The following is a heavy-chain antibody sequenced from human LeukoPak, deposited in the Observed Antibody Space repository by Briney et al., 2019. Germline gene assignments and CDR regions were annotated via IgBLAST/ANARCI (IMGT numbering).Heavy chain of an antibody. CDR1: GFTFSSYW. D-gene: IGHD3-22*01. Sequence: PGGSLRLSCAASGFTFSSYWMHWVRQAPGKGLVWVSRINNDGSSTHYADSVKGRFTISRDNAKNTLCLQMDSLRAEDTAVYYCAVNYYDSSGYYRGPYYWGQGTLVTVSS. CDR3: AVNYYDSSGYYRGPYY. CDR2: INNDGSST. V-gene: IGHV3-74*01. J-gene: IGHJ4*02.